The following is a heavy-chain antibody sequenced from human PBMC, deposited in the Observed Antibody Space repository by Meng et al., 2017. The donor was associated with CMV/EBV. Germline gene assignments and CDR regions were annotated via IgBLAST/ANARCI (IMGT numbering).Heavy chain of an antibody. J-gene: IGHJ6*02. D-gene: IGHD3-3*01. V-gene: IGHV3-21*01. CDR1: GFTFSSYS. CDR2: ISSSSSYI. CDR3: ARDQSDYDFWSGWSYGMDV. Sequence: GESLKISCAASGFTFSSYSMNWVRQAPGKGLEWVSSISSSSSYIYYADSVKGRFTISRDNAKNSLYLQMNNLRAEDTAVYYCARDQSDYDFWSGWSYGMDVWGQGTTVTVSS.